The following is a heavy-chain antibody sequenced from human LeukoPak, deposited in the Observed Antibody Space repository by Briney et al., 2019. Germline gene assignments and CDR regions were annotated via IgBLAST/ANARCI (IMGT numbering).Heavy chain of an antibody. V-gene: IGHV1-18*01. CDR3: ARAMRIAAADYFDY. D-gene: IGHD6-13*01. Sequence: ASVKVSCKASGYTFTSYGISWVRQAPGQGLEWMGWISAYNGDTNYAQKLQGRVTMTTDTSTSTAYMELRSLRSDDTAVYYCARAMRIAAADYFDYWGQGTLVTVSS. J-gene: IGHJ4*02. CDR1: GYTFTSYG. CDR2: ISAYNGDT.